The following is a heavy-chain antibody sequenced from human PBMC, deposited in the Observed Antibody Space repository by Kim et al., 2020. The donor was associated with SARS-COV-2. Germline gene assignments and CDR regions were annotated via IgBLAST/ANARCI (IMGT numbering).Heavy chain of an antibody. Sequence: SVKVSCKASGGTFSSYAISWMRQAPGQGLEWMGGIIPIFGTANYAQKFQGRVTITADESTSTAYMELSSLRSEDTAVYYCARMGYDYVWGSYREFDYWGQGTLVTVSS. J-gene: IGHJ4*02. CDR3: ARMGYDYVWGSYREFDY. CDR2: IIPIFGTA. CDR1: GGTFSSYA. V-gene: IGHV1-69*13. D-gene: IGHD3-16*02.